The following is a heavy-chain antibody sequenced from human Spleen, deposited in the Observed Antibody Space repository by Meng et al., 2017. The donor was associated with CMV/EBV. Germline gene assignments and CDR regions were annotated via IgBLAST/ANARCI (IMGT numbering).Heavy chain of an antibody. Sequence: ASVKVSCKASGYTFTGYYMHWVRQAPGQGLEWMGWINANSGDTDYAQKFQGRVTVTRDTSISTAYMELTRLRSDDTAVYYCARGYCGSTSCNDAFDIWGRGTVVTVSS. V-gene: IGHV1-2*02. J-gene: IGHJ3*02. CDR2: INANSGDT. CDR1: GYTFTGYY. D-gene: IGHD2-2*01. CDR3: ARGYCGSTSCNDAFDI.